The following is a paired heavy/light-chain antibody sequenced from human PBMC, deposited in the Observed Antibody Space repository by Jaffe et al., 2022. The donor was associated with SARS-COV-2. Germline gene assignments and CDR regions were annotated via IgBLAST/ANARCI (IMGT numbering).Light chain of an antibody. CDR2: DVT. V-gene: IGLV2-14*03. CDR1: SSDIRVYKY. CDR3: NSYASDGSTRE. J-gene: IGLJ2*01. Sequence: QSALTQPASVSGSPGQSVTISCSGTSSDIRVYKYVSWYQQVPGKAPKLIIYDVTSRPSGVSNRFSGSKSGDTASLTISGLQAEDEGYYYCNSYASDGSTREFGGGTKLTVL.
Heavy chain of an antibody. CDR2: ISGGGGRT. CDR3: AKENQWLVHAGYFSD. Sequence: EVQLLESGGGFVQPGGSLRLSCAASGFTLSSSGMSWVRQAPGKGLEWVSTISGGGGRTYHTDSVRGRFTISRDTSKNILYLQMNSLRAEDTAVYYCAKENQWLVHAGYFSDWGQGTLVTVSS. V-gene: IGHV3-23*01. CDR1: GFTLSSSG. D-gene: IGHD6-19*01. J-gene: IGHJ4*02.